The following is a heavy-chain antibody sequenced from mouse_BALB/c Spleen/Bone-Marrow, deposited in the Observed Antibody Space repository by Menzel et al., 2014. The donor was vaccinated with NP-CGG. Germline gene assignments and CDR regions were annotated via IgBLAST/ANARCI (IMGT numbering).Heavy chain of an antibody. Sequence: VQLKQSGAELVRSGASVKLSCTGSSFNIKDFYMHWVKQRPEQGLEWIGWIDPENGDTEYAPKFQGKATLTADTSSNTAYLQLNSLTSEDTAVYYCNADTRAMDYWGQGTSVTVSS. V-gene: IGHV14-4*02. CDR2: IDPENGDT. CDR3: NADTRAMDY. CDR1: SFNIKDFY. J-gene: IGHJ4*01.